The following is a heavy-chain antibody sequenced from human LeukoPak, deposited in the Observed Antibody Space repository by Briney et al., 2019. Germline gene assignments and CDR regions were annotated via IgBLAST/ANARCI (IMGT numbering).Heavy chain of an antibody. V-gene: IGHV1-18*01. D-gene: IGHD2-2*01. CDR1: GDTSFSDG. J-gene: IGHJ6*02. CDR2: VSAYNGNT. Sequence: ASLKSSCKASGDTSFSDGVSCVRHAPGHELVWRGWVSAYNGNTNYAQKFQRGVTMTSDTYPSTAHMVRRSLRTNDTWVYYCAGYGSRLTYHYYGMDVWGHGNTVTVSS. CDR3: AGYGSRLTYHYYGMDV.